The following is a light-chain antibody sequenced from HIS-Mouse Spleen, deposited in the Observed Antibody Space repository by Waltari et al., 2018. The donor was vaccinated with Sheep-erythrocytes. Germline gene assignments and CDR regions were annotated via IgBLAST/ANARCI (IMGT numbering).Light chain of an antibody. V-gene: IGLV1-44*01. J-gene: IGLJ1*01. CDR1: SSNIGSNT. CDR2: SNK. CDR3: AAWDDSLNGYV. Sequence: QSVLTQPPSASGTPGQRVTISCSGSSSNIGSNTVNGYQQLPGTAPKLLIYSNKQRPSGVPDRFSGSKSGTSASLAISGLQSEDEADYYCAAWDDSLNGYVFGTGTKVTVL.